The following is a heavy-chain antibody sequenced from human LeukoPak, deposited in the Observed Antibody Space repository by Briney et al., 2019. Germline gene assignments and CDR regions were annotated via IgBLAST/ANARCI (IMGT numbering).Heavy chain of an antibody. D-gene: IGHD3-9*01. V-gene: IGHV3-74*01. CDR1: GFTFSSYW. Sequence: PGGSLRLSCAASGFTFSSYWMHWVRQAPGMGLVWVSRISGDGSTTSYADSVKGRFTISRDNAKNSLYLQMNSLRAEDTAVYYCARDLMSFDILTGYWNSVGMDVWGQGTTVTVSS. J-gene: IGHJ6*02. CDR3: ARDLMSFDILTGYWNSVGMDV. CDR2: ISGDGSTT.